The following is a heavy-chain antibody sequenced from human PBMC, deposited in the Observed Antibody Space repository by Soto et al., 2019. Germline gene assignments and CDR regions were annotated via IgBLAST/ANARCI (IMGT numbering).Heavy chain of an antibody. J-gene: IGHJ4*02. CDR3: ATGEGTFDY. CDR1: GFTFSSYS. V-gene: IGHV3-33*08. CDR2: IWGDASKT. Sequence: GGSLRLSCAASGFTFSSYSMNWVRQAPGKGLEWVAIIWGDASKTYYADSAKGRFTISRDNSKNAAYLELNSVRADDTAVYYCATGEGTFDYWGQGALDTVSS.